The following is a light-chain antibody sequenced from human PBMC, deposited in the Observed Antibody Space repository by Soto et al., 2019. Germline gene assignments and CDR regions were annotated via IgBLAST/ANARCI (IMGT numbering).Light chain of an antibody. V-gene: IGKV3-20*01. CDR3: HQYDSSPLT. CDR1: QSVSSSY. CDR2: GAS. J-gene: IGKJ4*01. Sequence: EIVLTQSPGTLSLSPGERATLSCRASQSVSSSYLAWYQQKPGQAPRLLIYGASSRATGIPDRFSGSGSGTEFTLTISRLEAEDFSVYYCHQYDSSPLTFGGGTKVEIK.